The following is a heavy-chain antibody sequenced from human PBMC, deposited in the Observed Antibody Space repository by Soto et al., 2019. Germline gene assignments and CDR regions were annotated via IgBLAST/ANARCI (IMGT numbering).Heavy chain of an antibody. Sequence: GASVKVSCKASGYTFTSYDINWVRQATGQGLEWMGWMNPNSGNTGYAQKFQGRVTMTRNTSISTAYMELSSLRSEDTAVYYCARAYSSGWYSAFDIWGQGTMVTVSS. CDR2: MNPNSGNT. D-gene: IGHD6-19*01. CDR1: GYTFTSYD. CDR3: ARAYSSGWYSAFDI. J-gene: IGHJ3*02. V-gene: IGHV1-8*01.